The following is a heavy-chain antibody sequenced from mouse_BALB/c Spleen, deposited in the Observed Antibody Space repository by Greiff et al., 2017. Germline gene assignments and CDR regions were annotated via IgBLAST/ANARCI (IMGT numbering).Heavy chain of an antibody. J-gene: IGHJ4*01. CDR1: GYTFTSYW. D-gene: IGHD1-1*01. V-gene: IGHV1-7*01. CDR3: ARRGYYDGSPYAMDY. Sequence: QVQLQQSGAELAKPGASVKMSCKASGYTFTSYWMHWVKQRPGQGLEWIGYINPSTGYTEYNQKFKDKATLTADKSSSTAYMQLSSLTSEDSAVYYCARRGYYDGSPYAMDYWGQGTSVTVSS. CDR2: INPSTGYT.